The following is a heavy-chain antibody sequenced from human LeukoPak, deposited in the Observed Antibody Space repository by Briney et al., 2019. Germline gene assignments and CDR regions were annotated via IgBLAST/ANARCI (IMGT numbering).Heavy chain of an antibody. CDR2: ISWNSGSI. V-gene: IGHV3-9*01. CDR1: GFTFYDYA. D-gene: IGHD3-22*01. Sequence: PGGSLRLSCAASGFTFYDYAMHWVRQAPGKGLEWVSGISWNSGSIGYADSVKGRFTISRDNAKNSLYLQMNSLRAEDTALYYCAKLHYYDSSGYGESWGQGTLVTVSS. J-gene: IGHJ4*02. CDR3: AKLHYYDSSGYGES.